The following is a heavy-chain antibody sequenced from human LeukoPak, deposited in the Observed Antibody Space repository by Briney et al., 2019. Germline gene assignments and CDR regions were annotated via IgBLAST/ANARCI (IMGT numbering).Heavy chain of an antibody. Sequence: PSETLSLTCTVSGGSISSGGYYWSWIRQHPGKGLEWIGYIYYSGSTYYNPSLKSRVTISVDTSKNQFSLKLSSVTAADTAVYYCARDAVADSRGGPAVRGWFDPWGQGTLVTVSS. CDR1: GGSISSGGYY. J-gene: IGHJ5*02. CDR3: ARDAVADSRGGPAVRGWFDP. CDR2: IYYSGST. V-gene: IGHV4-31*03. D-gene: IGHD2-15*01.